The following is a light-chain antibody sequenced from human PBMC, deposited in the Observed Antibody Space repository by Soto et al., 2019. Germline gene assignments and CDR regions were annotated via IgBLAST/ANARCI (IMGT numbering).Light chain of an antibody. Sequence: DIQVTQSPSSLSASVGDRVTFTCRASQTISKSLSWYQQKPGKAPKLLIYAASSLQSGVPSRFRGRGSGTDFTLTISGLQREDIDTYDCVQTASAPATFGQGTRVEI. V-gene: IGKV1-39*01. J-gene: IGKJ1*01. CDR1: QTISKS. CDR3: VQTASAPAT. CDR2: AAS.